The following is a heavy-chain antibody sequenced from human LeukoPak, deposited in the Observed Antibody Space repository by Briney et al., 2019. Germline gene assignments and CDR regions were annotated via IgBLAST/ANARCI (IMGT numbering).Heavy chain of an antibody. CDR2: ISSSSSYI. CDR1: GFTFSSYS. V-gene: IGHV3-21*01. Sequence: GGSLRLSCAASGFTFSSYSMNWVRQAPGKGLEWVSSISSSSSYIYYADSVKSRFTISRDNAKNSLYLQMNSLRAEDTAVYYCARDGGYCSSTSCHGDYYYYGMDVWGQGTTVTVSS. CDR3: ARDGGYCSSTSCHGDYYYYGMDV. J-gene: IGHJ6*02. D-gene: IGHD2-2*01.